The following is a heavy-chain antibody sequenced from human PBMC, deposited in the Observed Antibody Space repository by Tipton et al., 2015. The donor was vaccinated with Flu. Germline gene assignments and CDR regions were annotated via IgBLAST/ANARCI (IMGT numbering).Heavy chain of an antibody. CDR2: ISSSSLSK. Sequence: QLVQSGGGVVQPGKSLRLSCAASGFRFSRFGMHWVRQAPGKGLEWVAHISSSSLSKYYADSVKGRFTVSRDNSKSTLYLQMNNLRAEDTAVYYCAKPSVTTVPTCCNFDHWGQGTLATVSS. CDR1: GFRFSRFG. CDR3: AKPSVTTVPTCCNFDH. J-gene: IGHJ4*02. D-gene: IGHD4-17*01. V-gene: IGHV3-23*04.